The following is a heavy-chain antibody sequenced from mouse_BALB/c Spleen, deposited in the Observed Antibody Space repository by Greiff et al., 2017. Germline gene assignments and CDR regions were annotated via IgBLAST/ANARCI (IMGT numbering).Heavy chain of an antibody. CDR1: GYTFTNHH. CDR2: INPSSGYT. CDR3: AREEEFITTALCAMDY. D-gene: IGHD1-2*01. J-gene: IGHJ4*01. Sequence: QVQLQQSGAELVRPGASVKISCKAFGYTFTNHHINWVKQRPGQGLEWIGYINPSSGYTNYNQKFKDKATLTADKSSSTAYMQLSSLTSEDSAVYYCAREEEFITTALCAMDYWGQGTSVTVSS. V-gene: IGHV1S26*01.